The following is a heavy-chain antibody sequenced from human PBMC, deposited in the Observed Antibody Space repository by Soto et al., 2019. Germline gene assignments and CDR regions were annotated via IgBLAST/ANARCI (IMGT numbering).Heavy chain of an antibody. V-gene: IGHV1-2*04. CDR1: GYTFTGYY. CDR2: INPNSGGT. Sequence: QVQLVQSGAEVKKPGASVKVSCKASGYTFTGYYMHWVRQAPGQGLEWMGWINPNSGGTNYAQKFQCWDTMTRDTSISTAYMELSRLRSEDTAVYYCARAEWELLPFDYWGQGTLVTVSS. D-gene: IGHD1-26*01. CDR3: ARAEWELLPFDY. J-gene: IGHJ4*02.